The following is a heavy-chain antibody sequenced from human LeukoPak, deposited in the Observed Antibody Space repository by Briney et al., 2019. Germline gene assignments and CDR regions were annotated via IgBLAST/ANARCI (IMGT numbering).Heavy chain of an antibody. J-gene: IGHJ4*02. D-gene: IGHD3-16*01. CDR1: GFTFGDYA. CDR2: IRRKGYGGTT. Sequence: GGSLRLSCTASGFTFGDYAMTWVRQAPGKGLEWVGFIRRKGYGGTTEYAASVKGRFTISRDDSKDIAYLQMNSLKTEDTAVYYCTKSRYYDYVWGGYWGQGTLVTVSS. V-gene: IGHV3-49*04. CDR3: TKSRYYDYVWGGY.